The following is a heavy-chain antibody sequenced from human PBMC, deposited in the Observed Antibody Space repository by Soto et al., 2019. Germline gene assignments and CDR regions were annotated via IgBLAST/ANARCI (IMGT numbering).Heavy chain of an antibody. CDR3: ARVSRQGGIVVVVAATRDWYFDL. D-gene: IGHD2-15*01. CDR2: ISAYNGNT. V-gene: IGHV1-18*01. Sequence: QVPLVQSGAEVKKPGASVKVSCKASGYTFTSYGISWVRQAPGQGLEWMGWISAYNGNTNYAQKLQGRVTMTTDTATSTAYMELRSLRSDDTAVYYCARVSRQGGIVVVVAATRDWYFDLWGRGTLVTVSS. CDR1: GYTFTSYG. J-gene: IGHJ2*01.